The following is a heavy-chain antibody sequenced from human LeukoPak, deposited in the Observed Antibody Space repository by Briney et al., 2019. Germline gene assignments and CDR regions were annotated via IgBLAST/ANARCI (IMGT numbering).Heavy chain of an antibody. Sequence: PGRSPRLSCAASGFTFSSYAMHWVRQAPGKGLEWVAVISYDGSNKYYADSVKGRFTISRDNSKNTLYLQMNSLRAEDTAVYYCARGGGVVVPAAIPDYWGQGTLVTVSS. CDR1: GFTFSSYA. D-gene: IGHD2-2*01. CDR2: ISYDGSNK. J-gene: IGHJ4*02. V-gene: IGHV3-30-3*01. CDR3: ARGGGVVVPAAIPDY.